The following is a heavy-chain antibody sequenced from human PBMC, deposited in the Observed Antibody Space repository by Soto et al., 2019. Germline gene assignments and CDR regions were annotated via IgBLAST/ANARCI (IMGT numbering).Heavy chain of an antibody. Sequence: GGSLRLSCAASEFTFSSYGIHWVRQAPGKGLEWVAVISYDGSKKNYLDSVKGRFTISRGNSKNTMYLEMNSLRAEDTAVYYCAKDTFYHDSSGYYVFDYWGQATLVTVSS. CDR2: ISYDGSKK. J-gene: IGHJ4*02. D-gene: IGHD3-22*01. CDR1: EFTFSSYG. V-gene: IGHV3-30*18. CDR3: AKDTFYHDSSGYYVFDY.